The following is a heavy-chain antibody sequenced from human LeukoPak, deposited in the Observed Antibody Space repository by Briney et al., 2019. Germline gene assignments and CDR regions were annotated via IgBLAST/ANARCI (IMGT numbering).Heavy chain of an antibody. Sequence: GGSLRLSCAASGTTFRSYSMNWVRQAPGKGLEWVSSISSSSSYIYYADSVKGRFTISRDNAKNSLYLQMNSLRAEDTAVYYCARGISVVVVAATLPDAFDIWGQGTMVTVSS. D-gene: IGHD2-15*01. V-gene: IGHV3-21*01. CDR1: GTTFRSYS. CDR2: ISSSSSYI. J-gene: IGHJ3*02. CDR3: ARGISVVVVAATLPDAFDI.